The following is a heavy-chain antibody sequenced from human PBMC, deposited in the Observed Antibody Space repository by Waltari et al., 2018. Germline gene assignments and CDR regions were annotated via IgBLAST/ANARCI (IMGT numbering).Heavy chain of an antibody. CDR3: ARTVVVNGMDV. CDR1: GGAFSGYY. CDR2: INHSGRT. D-gene: IGHD3-22*01. V-gene: IGHV4-34*01. J-gene: IGHJ6*02. Sequence: QVQLQQWGAGLLKPSETLSLTCAVCGGAFSGYYWSWIRQPPGTGLEWSGEINHSGRTNDNPSLKSRVTISVDTSKNQFSLNLGSVTAADTAVYYCARTVVVNGMDVWVQGTTVTVSS.